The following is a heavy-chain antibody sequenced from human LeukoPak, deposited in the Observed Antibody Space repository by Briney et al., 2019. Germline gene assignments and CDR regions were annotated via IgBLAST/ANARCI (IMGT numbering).Heavy chain of an antibody. CDR3: AKDKGYSYGYFDY. D-gene: IGHD5-18*01. CDR1: GFTFDDYA. J-gene: IGHJ4*02. Sequence: PGGSLRLSCAASGFTFDDYAMHWVRQVPGKGLEWVSGISWNSGSIGYADSVKGRFTISRDNAKNSLYLQMNSLRVEDTALYYCAKDKGYSYGYFDYWGQGSLVTVSP. CDR2: ISWNSGSI. V-gene: IGHV3-9*01.